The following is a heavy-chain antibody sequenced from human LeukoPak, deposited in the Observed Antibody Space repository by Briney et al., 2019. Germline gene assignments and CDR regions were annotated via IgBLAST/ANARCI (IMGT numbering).Heavy chain of an antibody. V-gene: IGHV1-2*06. D-gene: IGHD2-2*02. CDR3: ARNVPATAIPFYY. J-gene: IGHJ4*02. Sequence: GASVKVSCKASGYTFTGYYMHWVRQAPGQGLEWMGRINPNSGGTNYAQKFQGRVTMTRDTSISTAYMELSRLRSDDTAVYYCARNVPATAIPFYYWGQGTLVTVSS. CDR1: GYTFTGYY. CDR2: INPNSGGT.